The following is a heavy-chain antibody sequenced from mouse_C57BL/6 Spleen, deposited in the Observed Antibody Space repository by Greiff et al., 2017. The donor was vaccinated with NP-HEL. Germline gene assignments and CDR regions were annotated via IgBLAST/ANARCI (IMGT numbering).Heavy chain of an antibody. CDR3: ARHYGSSYDDARDY. CDR1: GFTFSDYY. V-gene: IGHV5-12*01. CDR2: ISNGGGST. J-gene: IGHJ4*01. Sequence: EVHLVESGGGLVQPGGSLKLSCAASGFTFSDYYMYWVRQTPEKRLEWVAYISNGGGSTYYPDTVKGRFTISRDNAKNTRYLQMRRLKSEDTAMYYCARHYGSSYDDARDYWGQGTSVTVSA. D-gene: IGHD1-1*01.